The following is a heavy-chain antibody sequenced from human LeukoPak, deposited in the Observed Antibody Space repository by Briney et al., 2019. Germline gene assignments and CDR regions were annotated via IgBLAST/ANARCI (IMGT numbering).Heavy chain of an antibody. CDR1: GFTFSTSG. D-gene: IGHD6-19*01. CDR3: ARESHTSGWQYNWFDP. J-gene: IGHJ5*02. V-gene: IGHV3-21*01. CDR2: ITSSSSDM. Sequence: GRSLRLSCATSGFTFSTSGMHWVRQAPGKGLEWVSFITSSSSDMYYAGSVKGRFTISRDNAKNSLYLQMNSLRAEDSAVYYCARESHTSGWQYNWFDPWGQGTLVIVSS.